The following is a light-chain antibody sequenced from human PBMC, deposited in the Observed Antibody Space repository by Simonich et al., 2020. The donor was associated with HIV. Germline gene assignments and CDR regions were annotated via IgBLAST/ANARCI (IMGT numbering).Light chain of an antibody. CDR2: GAS. CDR1: QSVSSK. J-gene: IGKJ1*01. CDR3: QQYNNWPRT. Sequence: EIVMTQSPATLSVSPGNRATLSCRAIQSVSSKLALYQQKPGQAPRLLIYGASTRATAIPASFSGRGSGTEFTLTISSLQSEDFSVYYCQQYNNWPRTFGQGTKVEIK. V-gene: IGKV3-15*01.